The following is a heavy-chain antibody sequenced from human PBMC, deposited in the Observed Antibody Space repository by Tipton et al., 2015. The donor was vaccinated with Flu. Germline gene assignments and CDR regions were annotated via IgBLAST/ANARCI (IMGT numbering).Heavy chain of an antibody. J-gene: IGHJ2*01. CDR2: VTGSGTGT. CDR3: ATGGSAWSYWYFDL. CDR1: GFTFGSYA. V-gene: IGHV3-23*01. Sequence: GSLRLSCVASGFTFGSYAMSWVRQAPGKGLEWVSGVTGSGTGTYYADSVKVRFTISRDNSKDTLYLQMNSLRGEDTAIYYCATGGSAWSYWYFDLWGRGTLVTVSS. D-gene: IGHD6-19*01.